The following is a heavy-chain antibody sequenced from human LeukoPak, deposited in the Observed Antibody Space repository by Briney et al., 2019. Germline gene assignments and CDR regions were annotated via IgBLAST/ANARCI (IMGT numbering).Heavy chain of an antibody. V-gene: IGHV4-4*07. D-gene: IGHD5-18*01. CDR3: ARDIEDTAMDYYFDY. CDR2: IYTSGST. CDR1: GVSISGYY. Sequence: SETLSLTCTVSGVSISGYYWSWIRQPAGKGLEWIGRIYTSGSTNYNPSLKSRVTMSVDTSKNQFSLKLSSVTAADTAVYYCARDIEDTAMDYYFDYWGQGTLVTVSS. J-gene: IGHJ4*02.